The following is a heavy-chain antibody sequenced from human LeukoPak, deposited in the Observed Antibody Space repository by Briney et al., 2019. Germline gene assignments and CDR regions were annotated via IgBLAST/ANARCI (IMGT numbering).Heavy chain of an antibody. CDR3: TIQVGATHFDY. CDR2: FDPEDGET. V-gene: IGHV1-24*01. Sequence: ASVKVSCKVSGYTLTELSMHWVRQTPGKGLEWMGGFDPEDGETIYAQKFQDRVTMTEDTSTDTAYMEVSSLRSEDTALYYCTIQVGATHFDYWGQGTLVTVSS. D-gene: IGHD1-26*01. J-gene: IGHJ4*02. CDR1: GYTLTELS.